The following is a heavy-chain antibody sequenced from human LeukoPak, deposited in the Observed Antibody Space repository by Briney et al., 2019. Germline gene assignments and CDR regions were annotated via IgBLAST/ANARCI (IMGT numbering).Heavy chain of an antibody. CDR3: ACANEYSSSCNWFDP. D-gene: IGHD6-6*01. J-gene: IGHJ5*02. V-gene: IGHV1-18*01. CDR1: GYTFTSYG. CDR2: ISAYNGNT. Sequence: ASVKVSCKASGYTFTSYGISWVRRAPGQGLEWMGWISAYNGNTNYAQKLQGRVTMTTDTSTSTAYMELRSLRSDDTAVYYCACANEYSSSCNWFDPWGQGTLVTVSS.